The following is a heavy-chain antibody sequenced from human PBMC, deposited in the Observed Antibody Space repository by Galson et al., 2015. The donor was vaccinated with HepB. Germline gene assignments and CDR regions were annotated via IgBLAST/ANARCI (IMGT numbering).Heavy chain of an antibody. CDR3: ARDWSACTTGVCYIPSYNGMDV. V-gene: IGHV3-30-3*01. CDR1: GFTFSNYG. Sequence: SLRLSCAASGFTFSNYGMHWVRQAPGKGPEWVAVISYDGSNKYYADSVKGRFTISRDNSKNTVFLQMSSLRTEDTAVYYCARDWSACTTGVCYIPSYNGMDVWGQGTTVTVSS. D-gene: IGHD2-8*01. J-gene: IGHJ6*02. CDR2: ISYDGSNK.